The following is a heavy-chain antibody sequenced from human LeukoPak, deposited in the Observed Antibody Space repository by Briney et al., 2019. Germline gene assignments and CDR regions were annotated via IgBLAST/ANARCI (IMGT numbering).Heavy chain of an antibody. Sequence: GGSLRLSCAASGFTFSSYYMSWVRQAPGKGLEWVANIKQDGSEKYYVDSVKGRFTISRDNAKNSLYLQMNSLRAEDTAAYYCAKGSYYDSSGSFYFDYWGQGTLVTVSS. CDR3: AKGSYYDSSGSFYFDY. J-gene: IGHJ4*02. D-gene: IGHD3-22*01. CDR2: IKQDGSEK. CDR1: GFTFSSYY. V-gene: IGHV3-7*03.